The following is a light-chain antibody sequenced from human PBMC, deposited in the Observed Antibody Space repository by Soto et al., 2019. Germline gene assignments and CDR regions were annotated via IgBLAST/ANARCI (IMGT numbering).Light chain of an antibody. J-gene: IGKJ1*01. CDR1: QGIRSW. CDR3: QQADGFPWT. Sequence: DIQMTQSTSSVSASVGDRVTISCRASQGIRSWLAWYQQKPGKAPKLLIYAASSLQSGVPSRFSGSGSGTDFALTLSSLQPEDFATYYCQQADGFPWTFGQGTRVEIK. V-gene: IGKV1-12*01. CDR2: AAS.